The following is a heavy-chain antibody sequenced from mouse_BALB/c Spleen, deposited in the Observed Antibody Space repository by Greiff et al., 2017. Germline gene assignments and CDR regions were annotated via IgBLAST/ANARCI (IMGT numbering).Heavy chain of an antibody. CDR3: TTFYYRYDGLFDY. CDR2: IYPGNSDT. CDR1: GYSFTSYW. J-gene: IGHJ2*01. V-gene: IGHV1-5*01. D-gene: IGHD2-14*01. Sequence: VQLQQSGTVLARPGASVKMSCKASGYSFTSYWMHWVKQRPGQGLEWIGAIYPGNSDTSYNQKFKGKAKLTAVTSASTAYMELSSLTNEDSAVYYCTTFYYRYDGLFDYWGQGTTLTVSS.